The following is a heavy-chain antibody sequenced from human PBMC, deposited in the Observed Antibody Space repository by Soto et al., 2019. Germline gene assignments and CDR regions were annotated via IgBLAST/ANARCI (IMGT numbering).Heavy chain of an antibody. CDR2: ISYDGSNK. CDR1: GFTFSSYA. Sequence: LGGSLRLSCAASGFTFSSYAMHWVRQAPGKGLEWVAVISYDGSNKYYADSVKGRFTISRDNSKNTLYLQMNSLRGDDTAIYYCARDRLPDGIWTFDYWGRGTLVTVSS. D-gene: IGHD2-15*01. CDR3: ARDRLPDGIWTFDY. V-gene: IGHV3-30-3*01. J-gene: IGHJ4*02.